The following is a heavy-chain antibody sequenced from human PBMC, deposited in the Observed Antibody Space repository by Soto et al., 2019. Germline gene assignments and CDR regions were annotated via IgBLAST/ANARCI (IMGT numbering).Heavy chain of an antibody. D-gene: IGHD3-16*01. CDR2: IKSDGSSI. CDR3: ARGGLRAYYMDV. V-gene: IGHV3-74*01. CDR1: GFTFSSYW. Sequence: EVQLVESGGGLVQPGGSLRLSCAASGFTFSSYWMHWVRQAPGKGLVWVSRIKSDGSSINYADSVKGRFTISRDNAKNTLYLQMNSLGAEDTAVYYCARGGLRAYYMDVWGKGTTVTVSS. J-gene: IGHJ6*03.